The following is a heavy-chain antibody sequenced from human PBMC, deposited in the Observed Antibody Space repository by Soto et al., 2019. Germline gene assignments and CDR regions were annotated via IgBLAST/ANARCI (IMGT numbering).Heavy chain of an antibody. D-gene: IGHD7-27*01. CDR1: GGSISSYY. CDR2: IYYSGST. J-gene: IGHJ4*02. V-gene: IGHV4-59*01. Sequence: QVQLQESGPGLVKPSETLSLTCTVSGGSISSYYWSWIRQPPGKGLEWIGYIYYSGSTNYNPSLXSXAXIXXDTSKNQFSLKLSSVTAADTAVYYCARRWGTSFDVWGQGTLVTVSS. CDR3: ARRWGTSFDV.